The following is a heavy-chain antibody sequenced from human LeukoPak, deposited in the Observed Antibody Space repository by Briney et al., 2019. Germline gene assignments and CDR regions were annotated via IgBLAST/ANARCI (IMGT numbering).Heavy chain of an antibody. J-gene: IGHJ4*02. CDR1: GFMFSNYW. CDR2: MTPDGSST. D-gene: IGHD4-11*01. CDR3: MDMSGNYDY. V-gene: IGHV3-74*01. Sequence: PGGSLRLSCAASGFMFSNYWMHWVRQAPGKGLVWVSRMTPDGSSTNYADSVTGRFTISRDNAENTLYLQMNSLRAEDTAIYCVMDMSGNYDYWGQGTLVTVSS.